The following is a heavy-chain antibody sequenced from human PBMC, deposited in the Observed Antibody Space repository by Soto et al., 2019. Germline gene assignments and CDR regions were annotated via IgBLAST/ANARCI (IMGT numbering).Heavy chain of an antibody. D-gene: IGHD1-26*01. CDR3: ARRMGEYYYYYMDV. V-gene: IGHV4-59*08. CDR2: IYYSGST. J-gene: IGHJ6*03. Sequence: SETLSLTCTVSGGSISSYXWSWIRQPPGKGLEWIGYIYYSGSTNYNPSLKSRVTISVDTSKNQFSLKLSSVTAADTAVYXCARRMGEYYYYYMDVWGKGTTVTVSS. CDR1: GGSISSYX.